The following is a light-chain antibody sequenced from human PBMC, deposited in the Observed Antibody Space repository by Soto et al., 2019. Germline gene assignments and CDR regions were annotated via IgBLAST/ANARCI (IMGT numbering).Light chain of an antibody. J-gene: IGKJ3*01. CDR2: DAS. CDR3: QQYDNLLFT. V-gene: IGKV1-33*01. CDR1: QDISNY. Sequence: DIQMTQSPSSLSASVGDRVTITCQTRQDISNYLNWYQQKPGKAPKLLIYDASNLETGVPSRFSGSGSGTDFTFTISTLQPEDIATYYCQQYDNLLFTFGPGTKVNIK.